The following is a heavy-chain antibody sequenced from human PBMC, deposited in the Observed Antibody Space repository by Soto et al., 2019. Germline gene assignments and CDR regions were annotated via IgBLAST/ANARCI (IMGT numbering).Heavy chain of an antibody. J-gene: IGHJ6*02. V-gene: IGHV5-10-1*01. Sequence: GESLKISCNGSGYSCTSFWISRVRQMPGKGLEWMGRIDPSYSYTNYSPSFQGHVTISADKSISTAYLQWSSLKASDTAMYYCARLLLPSRGYYYGMDVWGQGTTVTVSS. CDR3: ARLLLPSRGYYYGMDV. CDR1: GYSCTSFW. CDR2: IDPSYSYT. D-gene: IGHD3-10*01.